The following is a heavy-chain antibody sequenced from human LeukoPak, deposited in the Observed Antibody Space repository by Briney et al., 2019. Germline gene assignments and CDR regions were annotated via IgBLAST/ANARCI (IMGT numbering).Heavy chain of an antibody. V-gene: IGHV3-48*03. CDR3: ARDSSSWDAFDI. CDR1: GFTFSSYE. Sequence: GGSLRLSCAASGFTFSSYEMNWVRQAPGKGLEWVSYISSSGSTIYYADSVKGRFTISRDNSKNTLYLQMNSLRAEDTAVYYCARDSSSWDAFDIWGQGTMVTVSS. D-gene: IGHD6-13*01. CDR2: ISSSGSTI. J-gene: IGHJ3*02.